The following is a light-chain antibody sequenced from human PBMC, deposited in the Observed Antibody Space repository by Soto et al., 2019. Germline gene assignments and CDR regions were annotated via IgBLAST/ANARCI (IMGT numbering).Light chain of an antibody. CDR2: EVS. J-gene: IGKJ3*01. CDR3: MQATHRPFT. CDR1: QSLVNSDGNTY. V-gene: IGKV2-30*01. Sequence: DVVMTQSPLSLPVTLGQPAAISCRSSQSLVNSDGNTYLNWFQQRPGQSPRRLIYEVSTRDSGVPHRLSGSGSGTDFTLTISTVEAEDVGVYYCMQATHRPFTFGPGTKVDFK.